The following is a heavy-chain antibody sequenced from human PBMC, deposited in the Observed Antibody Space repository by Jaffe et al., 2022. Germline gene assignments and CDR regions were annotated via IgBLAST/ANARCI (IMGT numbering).Heavy chain of an antibody. CDR2: INHSGST. Sequence: QVQLQQWGAGLLKPSETLSLTCAVYGGSFSGYYWSWIRQPPGKGLEWIGEINHSGSTNYNPSLKSRVTISVDTSKNQFSLKLSSVTAADTAVYYCARAYSSGWTRYLSRSGCAFDIWGQGTMVTVSS. J-gene: IGHJ3*02. D-gene: IGHD6-19*01. CDR1: GGSFSGYY. CDR3: ARAYSSGWTRYLSRSGCAFDI. V-gene: IGHV4-34*01.